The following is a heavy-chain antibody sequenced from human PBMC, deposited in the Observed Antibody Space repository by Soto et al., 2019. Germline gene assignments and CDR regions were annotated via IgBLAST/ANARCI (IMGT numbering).Heavy chain of an antibody. CDR1: EFIFSSFS. CDR3: ARQRAPGTAPDY. D-gene: IGHD6-13*01. CDR2: ISSRSTYI. V-gene: IGHV3-21*01. J-gene: IGHJ4*02. Sequence: GGSLRLSCAASEFIFSSFSMNWVRQAPGKGLDWVSFISSRSTYIYYADSVKGRFTISRDNAKNSLYLQMNSLRAEDTAVYYCARQRAPGTAPDYWGQGTLVTVSS.